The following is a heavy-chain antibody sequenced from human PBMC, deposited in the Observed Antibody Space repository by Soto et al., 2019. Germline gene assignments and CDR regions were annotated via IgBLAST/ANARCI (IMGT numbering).Heavy chain of an antibody. CDR3: ARVSGYGDYVNAFDI. CDR1: GGSISGYY. CDR2: IYYSGST. D-gene: IGHD4-17*01. Sequence: PSETLSLTCTVSGGSISGYYCSWIRQPPGKGLEWIGYIYYSGSTNYNPSLKSRVTISVDTSKNQFSLKLSSVTAADTAVYYCARVSGYGDYVNAFDIWSQGTMVTVSS. J-gene: IGHJ3*02. V-gene: IGHV4-59*01.